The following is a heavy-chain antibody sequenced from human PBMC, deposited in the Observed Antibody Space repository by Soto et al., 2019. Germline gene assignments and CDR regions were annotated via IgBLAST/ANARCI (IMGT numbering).Heavy chain of an antibody. CDR3: AREGRTATYSAMDV. CDR1: GYTFTSFY. D-gene: IGHD1-1*01. Sequence: ASVKVSCKTSGYTFTSFYIHWVRQAPGQGLEWVGIINPGTDSTTYAQDFQGRVTMTRDTSTSTVYMELISLRSDDTALYYCAREGRTATYSAMDVWGQGTTVTVSS. V-gene: IGHV1-46*01. CDR2: INPGTDST. J-gene: IGHJ6*02.